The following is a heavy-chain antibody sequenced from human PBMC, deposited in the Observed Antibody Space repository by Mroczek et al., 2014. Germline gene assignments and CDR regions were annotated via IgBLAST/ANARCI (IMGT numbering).Heavy chain of an antibody. CDR3: ATTGTKSPVLTHFDY. CDR2: IYYSGST. J-gene: IGHJ4*02. CDR1: GGSISSSSYY. V-gene: IGHV4-39*01. D-gene: IGHD1-7*01. Sequence: QVQLQESGPGLVKPSETLSLTCTVSGGSISSSSYYWGWIRQPPGKGLEWIGSIYYSGSTYYNPSLKSRVTISVDTSKNQFSLKLSSVTAADTAVYYCATTGTKSPVLTHFDYWGQGTLVTVSS.